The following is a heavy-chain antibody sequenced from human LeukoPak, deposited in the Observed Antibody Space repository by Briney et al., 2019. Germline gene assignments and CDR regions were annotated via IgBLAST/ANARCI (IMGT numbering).Heavy chain of an antibody. J-gene: IGHJ4*02. CDR2: ITRDGSST. CDR1: GFTFSSYW. D-gene: IGHD6-19*01. V-gene: IGHV3-74*01. Sequence: GGSLRLSCAASGFTFSSYWMYWVRQAPGKGLMWVSRITRDGSSTSYADSVKGRFTISRDNAKNTLYLQMNSLRAEDTAVYYCARGSAKGGRGLQWLVQGVNDYWGQGTLVTVSS. CDR3: ARGSAKGGRGLQWLVQGVNDY.